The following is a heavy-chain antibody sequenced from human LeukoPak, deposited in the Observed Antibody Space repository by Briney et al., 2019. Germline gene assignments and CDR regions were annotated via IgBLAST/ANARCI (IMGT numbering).Heavy chain of an antibody. CDR2: ISGSGGST. Sequence: GGSLRLSCAASGFTFSSYGMSWVRQAPGRGLEWVSAISGSGGSTYYADSVKGRFTISRDNSKNTLYLQMNSLRAEDTAVYYCAKQKLAAAGPFDYWGQGTLVTVSS. J-gene: IGHJ4*02. CDR3: AKQKLAAAGPFDY. CDR1: GFTFSSYG. V-gene: IGHV3-23*01. D-gene: IGHD6-13*01.